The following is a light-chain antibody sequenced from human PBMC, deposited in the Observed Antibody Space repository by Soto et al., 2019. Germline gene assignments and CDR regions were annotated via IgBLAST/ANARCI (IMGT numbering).Light chain of an antibody. CDR3: CSYAGSSTHVI. Sequence: QSALTQPASGSGSPGQSITISCTGTSSDVGSYNLVSWYQQYPGKAPKLMIYEGSKRPSGVSNRFSGSKSGNKASLTISGLQAEDEADYYCCSYAGSSTHVIFGGGTKVTVL. J-gene: IGLJ2*01. CDR1: SSDVGSYNL. V-gene: IGLV2-23*01. CDR2: EGS.